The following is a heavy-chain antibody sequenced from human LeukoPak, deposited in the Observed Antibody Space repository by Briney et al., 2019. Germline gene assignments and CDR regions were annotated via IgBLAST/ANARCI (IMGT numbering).Heavy chain of an antibody. J-gene: IGHJ6*02. CDR1: GGSISSGDYY. CDR2: IYYSGST. Sequence: PSETLSLTCTVSGGSISSGDYYWSWIRQPPGKGLEWIGYIYYSGSTYYNPSLKSRVTISVDTSKNQFSLKLSSVTAADTAVYFCASGRSTVTTFRTFYYGMDVWGQGTTVTVSS. V-gene: IGHV4-30-4*01. D-gene: IGHD4-17*01. CDR3: ASGRSTVTTFRTFYYGMDV.